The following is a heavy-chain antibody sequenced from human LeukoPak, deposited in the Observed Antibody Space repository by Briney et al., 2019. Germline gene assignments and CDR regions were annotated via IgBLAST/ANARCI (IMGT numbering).Heavy chain of an antibody. V-gene: IGHV4-59*01. D-gene: IGHD3-22*01. CDR1: GGSISSYY. Sequence: SETLSLTCTVSGGSISSYYWSWIRQPPGKGLEWIGYISYSGSTNYNPYLKSRVTMSLDTSKNQFSLKLSSVTAADTAVYYCARGLRAYYFDGSGHFDYWGQGTLITVSS. CDR2: ISYSGST. CDR3: ARGLRAYYFDGSGHFDY. J-gene: IGHJ4*02.